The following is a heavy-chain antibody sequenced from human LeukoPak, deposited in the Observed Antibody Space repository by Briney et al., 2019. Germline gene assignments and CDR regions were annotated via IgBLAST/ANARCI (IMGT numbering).Heavy chain of an antibody. CDR3: ATNYYDSSGYYHYFDY. CDR1: GGSFSGYY. D-gene: IGHD3-22*01. J-gene: IGHJ4*02. CDR2: INHSGST. V-gene: IGHV4-34*01. Sequence: SGTLSLTCAVYGGSFSGYYWSWIRQPPGKGLEWIGEINHSGSTNYNPSLKSRVTISVDTSKNQFSLKLSSVTAADTAVYYCATNYYDSSGYYHYFDYWGQGTLVTVSS.